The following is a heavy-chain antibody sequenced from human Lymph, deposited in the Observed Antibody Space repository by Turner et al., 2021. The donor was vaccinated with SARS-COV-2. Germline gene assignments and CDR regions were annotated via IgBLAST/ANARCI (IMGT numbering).Heavy chain of an antibody. J-gene: IGHJ6*02. Sequence: QVQLVQSGAEVKKPGASVKVSCKVSGYTLTELSMHWVRQAPGKGLEWMGGFDPEDGEIIYAQKFQGIVTMTEDTSTDTAYMELSSLRSEDTAVYYCATVLCTGSSCYYYGMDVWGQGTTVTVSS. CDR1: GYTLTELS. V-gene: IGHV1-24*01. CDR2: FDPEDGEI. CDR3: ATVLCTGSSCYYYGMDV. D-gene: IGHD2-15*01.